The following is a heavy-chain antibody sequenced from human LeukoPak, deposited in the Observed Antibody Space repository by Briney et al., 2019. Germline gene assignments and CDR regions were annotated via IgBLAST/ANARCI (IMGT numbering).Heavy chain of an antibody. CDR2: IYYSGST. V-gene: IGHV4-59*01. CDR3: ARAGYCSSTSCYRFDP. J-gene: IGHJ5*02. Sequence: NPSGTLSLTCTVSGGSISSYYWSWIRQPPGKGLEWIGYIYYSGSTNYNPSLKSRVTISVDTSKNQFSLKLSSVTAADTAVYYCARAGYCSSTSCYRFDPWGQGTLVTVSS. D-gene: IGHD2-2*02. CDR1: GGSISSYY.